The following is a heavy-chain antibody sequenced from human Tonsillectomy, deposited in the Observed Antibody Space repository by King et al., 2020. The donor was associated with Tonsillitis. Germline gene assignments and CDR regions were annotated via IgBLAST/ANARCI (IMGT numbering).Heavy chain of an antibody. CDR3: AKGRLVLPYDILKLTLASYLPVAMDV. V-gene: IGHV3-23*04. CDR2: MSGSGGGS. CDR1: GFRFSSYI. J-gene: IGHJ6*02. D-gene: IGHD3-9*01. Sequence: VQLVESGGGLIQPGGSLRLSCVASGFRFSSYIMTWVRQAPGKGLEWVSAMSGSGGGSYYADSVKGRVTISRDNTKTTLYLQMNSLRAEDTAVEYYAKGRLVLPYDILKLTLASYLPVAMDVWGQGTTVTVS.